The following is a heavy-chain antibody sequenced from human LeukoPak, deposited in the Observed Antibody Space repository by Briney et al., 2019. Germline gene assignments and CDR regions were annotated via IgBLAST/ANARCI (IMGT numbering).Heavy chain of an antibody. CDR1: GSTLTEMS. CDR3: TTCLNGAGQPVAIYYYGMDV. V-gene: IGHV1-24*01. Sequence: GASVRVSCKVSGSTLTEMSIHWVRQATGGALEGMGGFDPRVHETVYAPKFQGRVTMTEDTSADTAYMELSSLRSEDTAVYYCTTCLNGAGQPVAIYYYGMDVWGQGTTVTVSS. J-gene: IGHJ6*02. D-gene: IGHD2-2*01. CDR2: FDPRVHET.